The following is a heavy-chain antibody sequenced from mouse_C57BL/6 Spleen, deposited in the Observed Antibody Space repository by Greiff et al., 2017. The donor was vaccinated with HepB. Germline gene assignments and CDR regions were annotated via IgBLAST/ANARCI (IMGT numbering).Heavy chain of an antibody. Sequence: QVQLQQPGAELVKPGASVKMSCKASGYTFTSYWITWVKQRPGQGLEWIGDIYPGSGSTNYNEKFKSKATLTVDTSSSTAYMQLSSLTSEDSAVYYCARCGEGSLHWYFDVWGKGTTVTVSS. CDR3: ARCGEGSLHWYFDV. V-gene: IGHV1-55*01. D-gene: IGHD1-1*02. J-gene: IGHJ1*03. CDR2: IYPGSGST. CDR1: GYTFTSYW.